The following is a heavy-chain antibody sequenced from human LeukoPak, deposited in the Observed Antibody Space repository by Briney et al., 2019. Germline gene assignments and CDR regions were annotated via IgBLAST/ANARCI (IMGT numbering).Heavy chain of an antibody. CDR2: IYYSGST. J-gene: IGHJ4*02. CDR1: GGSISNYY. Sequence: SETLSLTCTVSGGSISNYYWSWIRQPPGKGLDWIGYIYYSGSTNYNPSLKSRVTISVDTSKNQFSLKLSSATAADTAVYYCARYDSSGYYYFDYWGQGTLVTVSS. CDR3: ARYDSSGYYYFDY. D-gene: IGHD3-22*01. V-gene: IGHV4-59*01.